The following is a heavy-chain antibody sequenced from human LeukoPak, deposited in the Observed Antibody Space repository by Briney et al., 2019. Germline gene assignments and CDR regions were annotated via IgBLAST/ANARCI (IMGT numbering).Heavy chain of an antibody. D-gene: IGHD3-16*01. CDR1: GITFSGSG. CDR2: ISSSGSTI. Sequence: GGSLRLSCAASGITFSGSGMSWVRQAPGKGLEWVSYISSSGSTIYYADSVKGRFTISRDNAKNSLYLQMNSLRAEDTAVYYCASIPGEGFDYWGQGTLVTVSS. CDR3: ASIPGEGFDY. V-gene: IGHV3-11*04. J-gene: IGHJ4*02.